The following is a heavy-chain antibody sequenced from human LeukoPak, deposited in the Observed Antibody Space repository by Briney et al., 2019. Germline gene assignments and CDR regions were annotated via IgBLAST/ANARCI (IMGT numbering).Heavy chain of an antibody. J-gene: IGHJ5*02. D-gene: IGHD2-2*02. CDR2: ISGSGVYT. CDR1: GFTFGSYA. Sequence: GGSLRLSCAASGFTFGSYAMSWVRQAPGKGLEWVSAISGSGVYTYYADSAKGRFTISRDNSKDTLFLQLNSLTAADTAMYFCAKASVAIPQYCNSWGQGTLVTVSS. V-gene: IGHV3-23*01. CDR3: AKASVAIPQYCNS.